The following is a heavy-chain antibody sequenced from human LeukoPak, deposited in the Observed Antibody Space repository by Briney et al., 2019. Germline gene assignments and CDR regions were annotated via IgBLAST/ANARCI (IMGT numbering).Heavy chain of an antibody. CDR1: GGTFSSYA. CDR3: ARDLDDYGDSTPRVP. V-gene: IGHV1-69*04. D-gene: IGHD4-17*01. CDR2: IIPILGIA. J-gene: IGHJ5*02. Sequence: GSSVKVSCKASGGTFSSYAISWVRQAPGQGLEWMGRIIPILGIANYAQKFQGRVTITADKSTSTAYMELSSLRSEDTAVYYCARDLDDYGDSTPRVPWGQGTLVTVSS.